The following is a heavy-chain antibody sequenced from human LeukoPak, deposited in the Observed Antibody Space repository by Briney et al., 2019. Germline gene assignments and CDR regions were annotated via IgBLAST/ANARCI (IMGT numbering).Heavy chain of an antibody. Sequence: GGSLRLSCAASGFTFSSYGMYWVRQAPGKGLEWVAIIWHDGSNKYYADSVKGRFTISRDNSKNTLYLQMNSLRAGDTAVYYCAKLSVERAAVDFGYYYYYMDVWGKGTTVTVSS. D-gene: IGHD6-13*01. V-gene: IGHV3-33*03. J-gene: IGHJ6*03. CDR1: GFTFSSYG. CDR2: IWHDGSNK. CDR3: AKLSVERAAVDFGYYYYYMDV.